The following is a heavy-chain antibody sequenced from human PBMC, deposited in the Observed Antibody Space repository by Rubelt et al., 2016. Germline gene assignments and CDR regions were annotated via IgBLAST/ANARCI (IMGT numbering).Heavy chain of an antibody. V-gene: IGHV4-34*01. CDR1: GGSFSGYY. Sequence: QVQLQQWGAGLLKPSETLSLTCAVYGGSFSGYYWSWIRQPPGKGLEWLGEINNSGSTNYNPSPKGRVTLAGDTSKNQFSRKRGLWTAADTAVYYWARESSSWYGRNWFDPWGQGTLVTVSS. D-gene: IGHD6-13*01. J-gene: IGHJ5*02. CDR3: ARESSSWYGRNWFDP. CDR2: INNSGST.